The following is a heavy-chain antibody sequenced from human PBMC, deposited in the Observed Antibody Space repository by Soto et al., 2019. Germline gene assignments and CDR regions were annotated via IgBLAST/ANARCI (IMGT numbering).Heavy chain of an antibody. J-gene: IGHJ4*02. CDR3: ARLYCSSVSCYNGY. CDR2: IYQSGKT. D-gene: IGHD2-2*01. V-gene: IGHV4-38-2*01. CDR1: GFPVSYGYY. Sequence: SETLSLTCGVSGFPVSYGYYWGWIRQPPGKGLEWLGSIYQSGKTYYNPSLKSRLTLSMDTSKNEFSVRLRSVTAADTAVYFCARLYCSSVSCYNGYWGPGVQVTVPS.